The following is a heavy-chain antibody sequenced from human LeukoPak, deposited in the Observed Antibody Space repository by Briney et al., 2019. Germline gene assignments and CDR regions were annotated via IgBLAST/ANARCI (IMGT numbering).Heavy chain of an antibody. V-gene: IGHV4-4*07. D-gene: IGHD3-9*01. Sequence: PSETLSLTCTVSGGSISSYYWSWIRQPAGKGLEWIGRIYTSGSTYYNPSLKSRITMSVDPSKNQFSLKLSSVTAADTVVYYCARPNLRYFDLLYWGQGTLVTVSS. J-gene: IGHJ4*02. CDR2: IYTSGST. CDR1: GGSISSYY. CDR3: ARPNLRYFDLLY.